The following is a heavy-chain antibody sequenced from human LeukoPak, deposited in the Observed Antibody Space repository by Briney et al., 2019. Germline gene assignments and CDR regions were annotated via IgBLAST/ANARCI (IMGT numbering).Heavy chain of an antibody. Sequence: GGSLRLSCAASGFTFSSYAMSWVRQAPGKGLEWVSAISGSGDSTYYADSVKGRFTISRDNSKNTLYLQMNSLRAEDTAVYYCALVREAATLLPDYWGQGTLVTVSS. V-gene: IGHV3-23*01. CDR3: ALVREAATLLPDY. J-gene: IGHJ4*02. CDR1: GFTFSSYA. CDR2: ISGSGDST. D-gene: IGHD2-15*01.